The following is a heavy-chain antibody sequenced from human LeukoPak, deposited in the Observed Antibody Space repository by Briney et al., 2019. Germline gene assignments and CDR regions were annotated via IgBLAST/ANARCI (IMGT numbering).Heavy chain of an antibody. Sequence: ASVKVSCKASGYTFTGYYMHWVRQAPGQGLEWMGWINPNSGGTNYAQKFQGRVTMTRDTSISTAYMELSRLRPDDTAVYYCARDGDSSGWYNWFDPWGQGTLVTVSS. D-gene: IGHD6-19*01. J-gene: IGHJ5*02. CDR2: INPNSGGT. CDR3: ARDGDSSGWYNWFDP. V-gene: IGHV1-2*02. CDR1: GYTFTGYY.